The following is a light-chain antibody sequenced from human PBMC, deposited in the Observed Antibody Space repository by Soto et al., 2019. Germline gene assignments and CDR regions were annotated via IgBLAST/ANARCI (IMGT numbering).Light chain of an antibody. J-gene: IGLJ1*01. CDR3: SSYSSSTISYV. CDR2: DVT. CDR1: SSDVGGYKY. V-gene: IGLV2-14*01. Sequence: QSFLTQPASVSGSPGQSITISCSGGSSDVGGYKYVSWYQQLPGNAPKLIIYDVTIRPSGVSDRFSGSKSGNTASLTISGLQAEDEADYYCSSYSSSTISYVFGTGTKVTVL.